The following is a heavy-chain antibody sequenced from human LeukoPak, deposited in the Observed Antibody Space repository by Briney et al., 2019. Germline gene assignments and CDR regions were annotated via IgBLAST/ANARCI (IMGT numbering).Heavy chain of an antibody. CDR3: ARDSRGAFDY. Sequence: GGSLRLSCAASGFTVSSKFMSWVRQAPGKGLEWVSIIYSGGNTYYGDSVKGRFTISRDNAKNSLYLQMNSLRAEDTAVYYCARDSRGAFDYWGQGTLVTVSS. J-gene: IGHJ4*02. CDR1: GFTVSSKF. D-gene: IGHD3-10*01. V-gene: IGHV3-53*01. CDR2: IYSGGNT.